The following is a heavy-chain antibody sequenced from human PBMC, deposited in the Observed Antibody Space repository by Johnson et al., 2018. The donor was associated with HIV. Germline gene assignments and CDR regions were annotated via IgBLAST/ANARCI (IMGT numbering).Heavy chain of an antibody. J-gene: IGHJ3*01. V-gene: IGHV3-30-3*01. CDR3: ARKGYAFDL. CDR2: ISYDGSNK. Sequence: QEKLVESGGGVVQPGRSLRLSCAASGFTFSSYAMHWVRQAPGKGLELVAVISYDGSNKYYADSVKGRFTISRDNSKNTLYLQMNSLRAEDTAIYYCARKGYAFDLWGQGTMVTVSS. CDR1: GFTFSSYA.